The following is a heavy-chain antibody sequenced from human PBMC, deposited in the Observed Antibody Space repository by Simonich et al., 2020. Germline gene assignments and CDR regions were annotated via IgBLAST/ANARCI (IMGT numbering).Heavy chain of an antibody. V-gene: IGHV1-2*02. D-gene: IGHD5-12*01. CDR3: ASSKLATIDY. CDR2: INPNNGGT. J-gene: IGHJ4*02. Sequence: QVQLVQSGAEVKKPGASVKVSCKASGYTFTGDYMHWVRQAPGQGLKWMGWINPNNGGTNYAQNIPGRLTMTRDTSISTSYMELSRLRSDDTAVYYCASSKLATIDYWGQGTLVTVSS. CDR1: GYTFTGDY.